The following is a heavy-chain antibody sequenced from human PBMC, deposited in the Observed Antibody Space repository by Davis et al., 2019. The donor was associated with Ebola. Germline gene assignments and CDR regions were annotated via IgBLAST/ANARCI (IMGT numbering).Heavy chain of an antibody. Sequence: GGSLRLSCAASGFTFSKHDMHWVRLFTGKGLEWVSSIGTAGDTYYPGSVKGRFTISRDNAKNSLYLQMSSLRAEDTAVYYCARGPSTGNSFSYWGQGTLVTVSS. V-gene: IGHV3-13*01. CDR3: ARGPSTGNSFSY. CDR1: GFTFSKHD. CDR2: IGTAGDT. J-gene: IGHJ4*02. D-gene: IGHD6-13*01.